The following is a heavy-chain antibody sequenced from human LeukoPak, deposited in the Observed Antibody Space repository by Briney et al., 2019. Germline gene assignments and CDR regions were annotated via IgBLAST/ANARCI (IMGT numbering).Heavy chain of an antibody. V-gene: IGHV4-59*01. D-gene: IGHD2/OR15-2a*01. J-gene: IGHJ4*02. CDR1: GGSIRRYY. CDR3: STDSPTGFDH. Sequence: TASGTLSLTWPVSGGSIRRYYWSWTRQSPEKGLEWIGYFYHTGSTKYNPSLQSRVTISIDPSNNQFSLNLTSVTAADTAVYYCSTDSPTGFDHWGQGALVTVSS. CDR2: FYHTGST.